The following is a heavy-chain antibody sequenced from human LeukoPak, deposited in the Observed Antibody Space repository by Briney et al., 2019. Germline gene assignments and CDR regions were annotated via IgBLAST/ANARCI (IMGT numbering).Heavy chain of an antibody. D-gene: IGHD6-19*01. CDR3: ARDQTVAGD. V-gene: IGHV3-66*01. CDR2: IFSGGTT. Sequence: PGGSLRLSCAASGFTFSSYGMSWVRQAPGKGLEWVSVIFSGGTTYYADSVKGRFTISRDNSKNTLYLQMNSLTAEDTAVYYCARDQTVAGDWGQGTLVTVSS. CDR1: GFTFSSYG. J-gene: IGHJ4*02.